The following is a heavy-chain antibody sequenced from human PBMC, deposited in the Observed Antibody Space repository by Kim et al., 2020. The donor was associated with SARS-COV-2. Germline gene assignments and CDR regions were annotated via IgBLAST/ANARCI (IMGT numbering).Heavy chain of an antibody. Sequence: YNPALKSRVTISVDTSKNQFSLKLSSVTAADTAVYYCARSAARLEDLGDYWGQGTLVTVSS. J-gene: IGHJ4*02. V-gene: IGHV4-39*01. D-gene: IGHD6-6*01. CDR3: ARSAARLEDLGDY.